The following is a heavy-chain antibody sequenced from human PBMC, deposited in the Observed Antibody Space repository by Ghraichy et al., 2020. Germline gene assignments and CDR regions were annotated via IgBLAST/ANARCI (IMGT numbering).Heavy chain of an antibody. CDR1: GGSISSYY. D-gene: IGHD2-15*01. CDR3: ARHWSGGSCHRSVAFDI. V-gene: IGHV4-59*01. J-gene: IGHJ3*02. Sequence: SETLSLTCTVSGGSISSYYWSWIRQPPGKGLEWIGYIYYSGSTNYNPSLKSRVTISVDTSKNQFSLKLSSVTAADTAVYYCARHWSGGSCHRSVAFDIWGQGTMVTVSS. CDR2: IYYSGST.